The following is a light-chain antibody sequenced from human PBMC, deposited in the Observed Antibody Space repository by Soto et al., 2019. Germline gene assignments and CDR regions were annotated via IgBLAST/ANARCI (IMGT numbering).Light chain of an antibody. CDR1: QSVSSN. CDR3: QQYSDWPRT. Sequence: EVVMTQSPATLSVSPGERATLSCRASQSVSSNLAWYQQKVGQAPRLLMYGASVRATGVPTRFSGSGSGTVFTLTISSLQSEDFAVYFCQQYSDWPRTFGQGTKVDI. CDR2: GAS. J-gene: IGKJ1*01. V-gene: IGKV3-15*01.